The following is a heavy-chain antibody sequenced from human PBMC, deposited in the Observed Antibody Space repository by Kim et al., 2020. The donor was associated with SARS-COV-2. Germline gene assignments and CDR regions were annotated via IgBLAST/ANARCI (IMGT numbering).Heavy chain of an antibody. CDR2: ISSSSSYT. CDR1: GFTFSDYY. D-gene: IGHD4-4*01. Sequence: GGSLRLSCAASGFTFSDYYMSWIRQAPGQGLEWVSYISSSSSYTNYADSVKGRFTISRDNAKNSLYLQMNSMRAEDTAVYYCAREIEMATITSGPNYWGQGTLVTVSS. J-gene: IGHJ4*02. V-gene: IGHV3-11*05. CDR3: AREIEMATITSGPNY.